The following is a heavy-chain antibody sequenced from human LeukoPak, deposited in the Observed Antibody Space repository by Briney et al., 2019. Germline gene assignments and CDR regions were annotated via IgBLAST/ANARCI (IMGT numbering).Heavy chain of an antibody. CDR2: ISWNSGSI. D-gene: IGHD2-2*01. J-gene: IGHJ5*02. CDR1: GFTFDDYA. CDR3: AKAHSVYCSSTSCPPFDP. V-gene: IGHV3-9*01. Sequence: GRSLRLSCAASGFTFDDYAMHWVRQAPGKGLEWVSGISWNSGSIGYADSVKGRFTISRDNAKNSLYLQMNSLRAEDTALYYCAKAHSVYCSSTSCPPFDPWGQGTLVTVSS.